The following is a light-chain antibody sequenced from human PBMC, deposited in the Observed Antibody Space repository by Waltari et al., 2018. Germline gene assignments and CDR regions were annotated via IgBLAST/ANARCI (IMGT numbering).Light chain of an antibody. Sequence: EIVLTRSPVTLSLSAGERATLSCRASQSVFNYLAWYQQKPGQAPRLLIYDTSKRATGIPPRFSGSGSGIDFTLTISNLEAEDFALYYCQQGSLLPLTFGGGTKVEIK. J-gene: IGKJ4*01. CDR3: QQGSLLPLT. V-gene: IGKV3-11*01. CDR1: QSVFNY. CDR2: DTS.